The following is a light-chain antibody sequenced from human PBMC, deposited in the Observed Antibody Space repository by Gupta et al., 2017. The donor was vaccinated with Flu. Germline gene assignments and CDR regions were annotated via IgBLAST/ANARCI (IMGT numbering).Light chain of an antibody. CDR2: KAS. CDR3: QQDNSYPLT. CDR1: QSISSW. J-gene: IGKJ5*01. V-gene: IGKV1-5*03. Sequence: IQMTQSPSTLSASVGDRVTITCRASQSISSWLKWYQQKPGQVPKLLIYKASSLESGVPSRFSGSGSGTEFTLTISSLQPDDFATYYCQQDNSYPLTFGEGTLVEIK.